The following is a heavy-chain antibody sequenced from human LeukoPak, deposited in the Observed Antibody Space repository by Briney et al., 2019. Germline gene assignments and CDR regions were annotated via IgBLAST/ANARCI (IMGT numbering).Heavy chain of an antibody. V-gene: IGHV4-61*02. CDR3: ARVRCSSTSCYPHDAFDI. Sequence: PSETLSLTCTVSGGSISSGSYYWSWIRQPAGKGLEWIGRIYTSGSTNYNPSLKSRVTMSVDTSKNQFSLKLSSVTAADTAVYYCARVRCSSTSCYPHDAFDIWGQGTMVTVSS. CDR1: GGSISSGSYY. D-gene: IGHD2-2*01. J-gene: IGHJ3*02. CDR2: IYTSGST.